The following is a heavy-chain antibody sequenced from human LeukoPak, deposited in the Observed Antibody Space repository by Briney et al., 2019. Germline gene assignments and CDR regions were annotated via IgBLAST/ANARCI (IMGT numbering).Heavy chain of an antibody. Sequence: GGSLRLSCAASGFTFSSYWMHWVRQAPGKGLVWVSRINSDGSSTSYADSVKGRFTISRDNAKNTLYLQMNSLRAEDTAVYYCAREEEWELPTLDYWGQGTLVTVSS. CDR1: GFTFSSYW. CDR2: INSDGSST. V-gene: IGHV3-74*01. J-gene: IGHJ4*02. D-gene: IGHD1-26*01. CDR3: AREEEWELPTLDY.